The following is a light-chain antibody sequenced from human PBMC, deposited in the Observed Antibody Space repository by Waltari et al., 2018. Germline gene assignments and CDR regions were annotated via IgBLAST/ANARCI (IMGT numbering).Light chain of an antibody. CDR2: EVS. V-gene: IGLV2-14*01. Sequence: QSALTQPASVSGSPGQSITISCTGTNTDVGAYNYVSWFQQHPGKAPKLILYEVSNRPSGVSNRFSGSKSGNTASLTISGLQAEDEADYYCNSYTSSSSLDGSVVFGGGTKVTAL. J-gene: IGLJ2*01. CDR1: NTDVGAYNY. CDR3: NSYTSSSSLDGSVV.